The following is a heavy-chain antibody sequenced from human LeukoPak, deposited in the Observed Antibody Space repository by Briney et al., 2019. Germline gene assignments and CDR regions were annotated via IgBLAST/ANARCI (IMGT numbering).Heavy chain of an antibody. Sequence: GGSLRLSCAASGFTFSDFAMIWVRQPPGKGLEWVSSTFQGGGEIHYADSVRGRFTISRDNSKNTVSLQMNSLRAEDTALYYCARDLDWGAFDAWGQGTLVTVSS. CDR3: ARDLDWGAFDA. CDR1: GFTFSDFA. D-gene: IGHD3-9*01. J-gene: IGHJ5*02. CDR2: TFQGGGEI. V-gene: IGHV3-23*01.